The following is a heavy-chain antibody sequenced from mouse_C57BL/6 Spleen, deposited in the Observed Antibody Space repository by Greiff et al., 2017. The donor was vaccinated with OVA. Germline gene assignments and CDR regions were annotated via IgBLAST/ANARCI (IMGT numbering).Heavy chain of an antibody. J-gene: IGHJ4*01. D-gene: IGHD1-1*01. CDR2: IYIGNGYT. CDR1: GYTFTSYG. Sequence: EVKLLESGAELVRPGSSVKMSCKTSGYTFTSYGINWVKQRPGQGLEWIGYIYIGNGYTEYNEKFKGKATLTSDTSSSTAYMQLSSLTSEDSAIYFCARWDTTSPDAMDYWGQGTSVTVSS. V-gene: IGHV1-58*01. CDR3: ARWDTTSPDAMDY.